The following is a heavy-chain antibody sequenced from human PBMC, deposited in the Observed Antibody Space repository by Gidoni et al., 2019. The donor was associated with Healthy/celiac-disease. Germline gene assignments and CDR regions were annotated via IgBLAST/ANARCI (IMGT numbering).Heavy chain of an antibody. D-gene: IGHD1-26*01. CDR2: IYHSGST. CDR3: ARTPLIVGVVSAWYFDL. J-gene: IGHJ2*01. Sequence: QVQLQESGPGLVKPSETLSLTCPVSGYSIRSGYYWGWIRQPPGKGLEWIGSIYHSGSTYYNPSLKSRVTISVDTSKNQFSLKLSSVTAADTAVYYCARTPLIVGVVSAWYFDLWGRGTLVTVSS. CDR1: GYSIRSGYY. V-gene: IGHV4-38-2*01.